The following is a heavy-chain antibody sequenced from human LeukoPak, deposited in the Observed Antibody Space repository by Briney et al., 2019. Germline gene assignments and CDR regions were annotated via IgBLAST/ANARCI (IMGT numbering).Heavy chain of an antibody. J-gene: IGHJ4*02. D-gene: IGHD3-10*01. Sequence: SETLSLTCAVSGGSFRESSWNWIRQTPGKGLEWIGEITHSGSTKYNPSLGSRVTISVDTSKAQFSLRLTSVTAADTAVYYCARGDYCTNAVCLSSASGSYYHDSWGQGTLVTVSS. CDR3: ARGDYCTNAVCLSSASGSYYHDS. CDR2: ITHSGST. V-gene: IGHV4-34*01. CDR1: GGSFRESS.